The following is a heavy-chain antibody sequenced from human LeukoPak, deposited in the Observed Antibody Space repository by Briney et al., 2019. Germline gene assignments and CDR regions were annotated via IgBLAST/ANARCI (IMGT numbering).Heavy chain of an antibody. CDR2: INSKSGGR. D-gene: IGHD3-22*01. V-gene: IGHV1-2*06. Sequence: GASVKVSCKASGYTFTAYYIHWVRQAPGQGPEWMGRINSKSGGRSYAAKFQGRVTMTRDTSISTAYMDLTSLTSDDTAVYYCARDNRTPWDYYDSSAFDYWGHGTLVTVSS. CDR3: ARDNRTPWDYYDSSAFDY. CDR1: GYTFTAYY. J-gene: IGHJ4*01.